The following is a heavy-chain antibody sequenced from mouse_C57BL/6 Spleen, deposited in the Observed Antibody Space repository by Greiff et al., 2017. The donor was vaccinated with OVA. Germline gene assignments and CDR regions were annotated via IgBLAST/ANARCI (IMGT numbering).Heavy chain of an antibody. V-gene: IGHV1-42*01. CDR3: ARGGSSYVLRYFDV. J-gene: IGHJ1*03. CDR1: GYSFTGYY. D-gene: IGHD1-1*01. CDR2: INPSTGGT. Sequence: VQLQQSGPELVKPGASVKISCKASGYSFTGYYMNWVKQSPEKSLEWIGEINPSTGGTTYNQKFKAKATLTVDKSSSTAYMQLKSLTSEDSAVYYCARGGSSYVLRYFDVWGTGTTVTVSS.